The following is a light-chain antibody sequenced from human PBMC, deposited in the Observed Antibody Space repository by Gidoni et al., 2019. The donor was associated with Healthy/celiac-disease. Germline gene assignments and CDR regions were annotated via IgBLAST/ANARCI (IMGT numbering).Light chain of an antibody. CDR2: GAS. J-gene: IGKJ2*01. CDR3: QQYGSSPYT. V-gene: IGKV3-20*01. CDR1: QSVSSSY. Sequence: EIVLPQSPGTLSLSQGERATLPCRASQSVSSSYLAWYQQKPGQAPRLLIYGASSRATGIPDRFSGSGSGTDFTLTISRLEPEDFAVNYCQQYGSSPYTFGQGTKLEIK.